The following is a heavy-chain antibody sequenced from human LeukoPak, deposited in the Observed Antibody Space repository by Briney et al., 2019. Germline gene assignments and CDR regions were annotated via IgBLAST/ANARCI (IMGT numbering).Heavy chain of an antibody. J-gene: IGHJ4*02. CDR1: GGSISSGGYC. Sequence: NPSQTLSLTCAVSGGSISSGGYCWSWIRQPPGKGLEWIGYIYHSGSTYYNPSLKSRVTISVDRSKNQFSLKLSSVTAADTAVYYCARGGFGELYDYFDYWGQGTLVTVSS. CDR3: ARGGFGELYDYFDY. D-gene: IGHD3-10*01. CDR2: IYHSGST. V-gene: IGHV4-30-2*01.